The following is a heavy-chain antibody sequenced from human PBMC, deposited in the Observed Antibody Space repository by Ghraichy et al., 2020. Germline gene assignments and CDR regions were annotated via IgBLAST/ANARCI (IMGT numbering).Heavy chain of an antibody. V-gene: IGHV3-7*01. CDR2: INQDGGET. J-gene: IGHJ4*02. CDR1: GFTFSSYW. D-gene: IGHD4-17*01. Sequence: GSLRLSCAASGFTFSSYWMAWIRQAPGKGLEWLANINQDGGETYYVDSVKGRFTISRDNAKKSLYLQMNSLRVEDTAVYYCARNDRDYGDYGNDYWGQGTLVTVSS. CDR3: ARNDRDYGDYGNDY.